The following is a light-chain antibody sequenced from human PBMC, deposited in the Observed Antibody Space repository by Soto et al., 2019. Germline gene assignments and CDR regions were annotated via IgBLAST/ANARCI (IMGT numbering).Light chain of an antibody. J-gene: IGKJ1*01. CDR2: GPS. CDR1: QSVSSN. CDR3: QQYNNWPR. V-gene: IGKV3-15*01. Sequence: EIVITQSPSTPPVSPGERATLSCRASQSVSSNLACHQQKPGQAPRLLIYGPSTRATGIPARFSGSGSGTEFTLTISSLQSEDFAVYDCQQYNNWPRFGQGPKVEIK.